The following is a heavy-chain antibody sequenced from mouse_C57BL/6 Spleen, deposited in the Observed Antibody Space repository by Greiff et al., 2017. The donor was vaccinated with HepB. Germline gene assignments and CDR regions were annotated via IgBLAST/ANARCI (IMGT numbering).Heavy chain of an antibody. CDR1: GFTFSSYT. CDR2: ISGGGGNT. Sequence: EVKLMESGGGLVKPGGSLKLSCAASGFTFSSYTMSWVRQTPEKRPEWVATISGGGGNTYYPDSVKGRFTISRDNAKNTLYLQMSSLRSEDTALYYCARSTVVASYYFDYWGQGTTLTVSS. V-gene: IGHV5-9*01. D-gene: IGHD1-1*01. CDR3: ARSTVVASYYFDY. J-gene: IGHJ2*01.